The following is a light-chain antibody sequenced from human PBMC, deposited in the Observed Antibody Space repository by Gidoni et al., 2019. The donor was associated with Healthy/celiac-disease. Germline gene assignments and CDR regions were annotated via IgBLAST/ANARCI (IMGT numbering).Light chain of an antibody. V-gene: IGKV1-39*01. Sequence: DIQMTKSPSSLSASVGDRVTISCRASQSISSDLNWYQQKPGKAPKHLIYAASSLQSGVPSRFSGSGSGTDVTLTISSLQPEDFATYYCQHSYSTPYTFGQGTKLEIK. CDR2: AAS. CDR1: QSISSD. J-gene: IGKJ2*01. CDR3: QHSYSTPYT.